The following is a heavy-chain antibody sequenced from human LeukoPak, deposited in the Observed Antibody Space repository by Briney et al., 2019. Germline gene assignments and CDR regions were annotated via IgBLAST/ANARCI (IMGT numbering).Heavy chain of an antibody. V-gene: IGHV1-8*01. CDR2: MNPNSGNT. J-gene: IGHJ6*03. Sequence: ASVTVSRKASGYGFTSYDINWVRQATGQGHEWKGWMNPNSGNTGYAQTFQGRVTMTRNTSISTAYMELSSLRSEDTAVYYCARGRRERITMIVVVSRQSYYYYMDVWGKGTTVTVSS. D-gene: IGHD3-22*01. CDR3: ARGRRERITMIVVVSRQSYYYYMDV. CDR1: GYGFTSYD.